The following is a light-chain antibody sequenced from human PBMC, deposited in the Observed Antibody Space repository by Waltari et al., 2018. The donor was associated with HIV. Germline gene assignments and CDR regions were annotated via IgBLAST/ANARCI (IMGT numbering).Light chain of an antibody. Sequence: DIQMTQSPSSLSASVGDRVTITCRTSQGIRNHLAWYQQKPGKAPKRLIYAASSLQSRGPSRISGSGSGTECTLTISSLQPEDFVTYYCLQHNNYPFTFGPGTKVDIK. J-gene: IGKJ3*01. CDR3: LQHNNYPFT. CDR1: QGIRNH. CDR2: AAS. V-gene: IGKV1-17*01.